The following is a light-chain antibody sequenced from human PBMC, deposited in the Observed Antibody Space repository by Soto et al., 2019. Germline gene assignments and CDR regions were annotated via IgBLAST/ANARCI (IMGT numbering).Light chain of an antibody. CDR1: QYVPSSH. CDR2: GAS. J-gene: IGKJ4*01. V-gene: IGKV3-20*01. CDR3: QQYISSPLT. Sequence: EIVLTQSPGTLSLSPGDRATLSCRASQYVPSSHLAWYQQKPGQAPRLLIFGASSRAPDIPDRFSGSGSGTDFILTINRLEPEDFAVYYCQQYISSPLTFGGGTKVEIK.